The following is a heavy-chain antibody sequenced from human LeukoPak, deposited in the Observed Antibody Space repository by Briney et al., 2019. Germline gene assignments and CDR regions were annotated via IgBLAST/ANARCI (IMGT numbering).Heavy chain of an antibody. J-gene: IGHJ6*04. D-gene: IGHD3-10*02. CDR3: AELGITMIGGV. V-gene: IGHV3-48*04. CDR2: ISFSSATI. Sequence: GGSLRLSCEASGFTFSSYSMNWVRQAPGKGLEWVSYISFSSATIHYADSVKGRFTISRDNAKNSLYLQMNSLRAEDTAVYYCAELGITMIGGVWGKGTTVTISS. CDR1: GFTFSSYS.